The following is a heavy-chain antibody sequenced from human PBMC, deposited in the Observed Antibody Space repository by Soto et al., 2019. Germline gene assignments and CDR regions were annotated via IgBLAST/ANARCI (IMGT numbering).Heavy chain of an antibody. CDR1: GASISSGDSF. CDR2: IYSSGST. CDR3: ASLNLSFDP. J-gene: IGHJ5*02. Sequence: QVQLQESGPGLMKPSQTLSLTCTVSGASISSGDSFWSWIRQPPGKGLEWIAYIYSSGSTYYNPSLKRRVAISIDTSKNQFSLNLSSLTAADTAVYYCASLNLSFDPWGQGTLVTVSS. V-gene: IGHV4-30-4*01.